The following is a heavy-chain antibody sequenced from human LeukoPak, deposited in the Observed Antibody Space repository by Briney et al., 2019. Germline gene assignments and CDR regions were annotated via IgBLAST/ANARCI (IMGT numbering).Heavy chain of an antibody. J-gene: IGHJ3*02. V-gene: IGHV4-31*03. CDR3: ARALSSSWYGDAFDI. CDR2: IYYSGST. Sequence: SETLSLTCTVSGGSISSGGYYWSWIRQHPGRGLEWIGYIYYSGSTYYNPSLKSRVTISVDTSKNQFSLKLSSVTAADTAVYYCARALSSSWYGDAFDIWGQGTMVTVSS. D-gene: IGHD6-13*01. CDR1: GGSISSGGYY.